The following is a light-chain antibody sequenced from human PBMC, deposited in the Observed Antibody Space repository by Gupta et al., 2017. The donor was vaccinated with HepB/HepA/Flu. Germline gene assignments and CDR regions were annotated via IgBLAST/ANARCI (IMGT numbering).Light chain of an antibody. CDR1: QRISTY. CDR2: AAS. J-gene: IGKJ3*01. V-gene: IGKV1-39*01. CDR3: RQRFKTPPT. Sequence: DIQMTQSPSSLSASVGDRVAITCRASQRISTYLNWYQQKPVKAPKLLIYAASSLQSGVPSRFSSSGSGTDFTLTISSLQPEEFASYYCRQRFKTPPTFGPGTKVDI.